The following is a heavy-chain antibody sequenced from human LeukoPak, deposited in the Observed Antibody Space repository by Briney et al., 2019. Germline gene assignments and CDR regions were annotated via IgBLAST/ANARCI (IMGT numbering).Heavy chain of an antibody. J-gene: IGHJ2*01. V-gene: IGHV4-59*01. CDR3: AREAGDGYFDL. D-gene: IGHD3-10*01. CDR1: GGSISSYY. Sequence: PSETLSLTCTVSGGSISSYYWSWIRQPPGKGLEWIGYIYYSGSTNYNPSLKSRVTISVDTSKNQFSLKLSSVTAADTAVCYCAREAGDGYFDLWGRGALVTVSS. CDR2: IYYSGST.